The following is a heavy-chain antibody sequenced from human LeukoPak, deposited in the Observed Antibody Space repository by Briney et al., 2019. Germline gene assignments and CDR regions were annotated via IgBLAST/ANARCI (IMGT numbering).Heavy chain of an antibody. CDR2: IWYDGSNK. J-gene: IGHJ4*02. CDR1: GFTFSSYG. V-gene: IGHV3-33*01. D-gene: IGHD6-19*01. CDR3: ARACYSGWYTGVDPFDY. Sequence: GGSLRLSCAASGFTFSSYGTHWVRQAPGKGLEWVAVIWYDGSNKYYADSVKGRFTISRDNSKNTLYLQMNSLRAEDTAVYYCARACYSGWYTGVDPFDYWGQGTLVTVSS.